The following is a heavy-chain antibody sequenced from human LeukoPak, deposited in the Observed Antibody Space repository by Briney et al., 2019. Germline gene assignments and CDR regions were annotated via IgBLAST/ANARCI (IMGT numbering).Heavy chain of an antibody. CDR1: GYTFTSYD. J-gene: IGHJ6*03. CDR2: MNPNSGNT. Sequence: ASVKVSCKASGYTFTSYDINWVRQATGQGLEWMGWMNPNSGNTNYAQKFQERVTITRDMSTSTAYMELSSLRSEDTAVYYCAAGATPYYYYYMDVWGKGTTVTVSS. D-gene: IGHD1-26*01. V-gene: IGHV1-8*01. CDR3: AAGATPYYYYYMDV.